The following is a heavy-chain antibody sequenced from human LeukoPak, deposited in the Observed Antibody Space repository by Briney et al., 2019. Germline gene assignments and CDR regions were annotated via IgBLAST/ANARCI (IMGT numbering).Heavy chain of an antibody. V-gene: IGHV3-74*03. CDR3: AREGRVSGYDFDC. CDR2: INSDGSSI. CDR1: GFTFSSYW. J-gene: IGHJ4*02. Sequence: GGSLRLSRAASGFTFSSYWMHWVRQAPGKGLVWVSRINSDGSSITYADSVKGRFTISRDNAKNTLYLQMNSLRVEDTAVYYCAREGRVSGYDFDCWGQGTLVTVSS. D-gene: IGHD5-12*01.